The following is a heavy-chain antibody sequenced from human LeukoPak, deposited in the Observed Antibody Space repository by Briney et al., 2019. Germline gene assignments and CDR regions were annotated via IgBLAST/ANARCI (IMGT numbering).Heavy chain of an antibody. CDR3: TTVRYRSGFDP. CDR2: IKRDGSEK. J-gene: IGHJ5*02. V-gene: IGHV3-7*02. Sequence: GGSLRLSCAASGFTVSSNYMTWVRQAPGKGLEWVANIKRDGSEKNYVDSVKGRFTISRDNAKNSLYLQMNSLRAEDTAVYCCTTVRYRSGFDPWGQGTLVTVSS. D-gene: IGHD5-18*01. CDR1: GFTVSSNY.